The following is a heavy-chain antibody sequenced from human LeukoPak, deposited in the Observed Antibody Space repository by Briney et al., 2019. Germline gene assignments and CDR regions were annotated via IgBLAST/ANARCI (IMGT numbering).Heavy chain of an antibody. CDR2: ISSTSSLI. CDR1: GFTFSSFN. J-gene: IGHJ4*02. Sequence: GGSLRLSCAASGFTFSSFNMNWVRQAPGKGLEWVSSISSTSSLIWYADSLKGRFTISRDNAKNSLYLQMDSLRAEDTAVYYCARYNSGWNDYWGQGTLVAVSS. V-gene: IGHV3-21*01. D-gene: IGHD6-19*01. CDR3: ARYNSGWNDY.